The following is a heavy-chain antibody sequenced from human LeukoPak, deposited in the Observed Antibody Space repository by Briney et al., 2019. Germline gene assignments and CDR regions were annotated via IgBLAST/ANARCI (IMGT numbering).Heavy chain of an antibody. J-gene: IGHJ6*03. CDR3: AREGIYYYYYMDV. CDR2: ISSNGGST. CDR1: GFTFSSYA. V-gene: IGHV3-64*01. Sequence: GGSLRLSCAASGFTFSSYAMHWVRQAPGKGLEYVSAISSNGGSTYYANSVKGRFTISRDNSKNTLYLQMGSLRAEDMAVYYCAREGIYYYYYMDVWGKGTTVTISS.